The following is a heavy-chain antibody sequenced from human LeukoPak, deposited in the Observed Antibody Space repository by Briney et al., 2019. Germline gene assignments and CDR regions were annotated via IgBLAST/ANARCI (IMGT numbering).Heavy chain of an antibody. J-gene: IGHJ4*02. V-gene: IGHV4-4*02. CDR1: GGSISSSNW. D-gene: IGHD3-22*01. CDR2: IYHSGST. Sequence: PSETLSLTCAVSGGSISSSNWWSWVRQPPGKGLEWIGSIYHSGSTYYNPSLKSRVTISVDTSKNQFSLKLSSVAAADTAVYYCARDGVNYYDISGYDIWGRGTLVTVSS. CDR3: ARDGVNYYDISGYDI.